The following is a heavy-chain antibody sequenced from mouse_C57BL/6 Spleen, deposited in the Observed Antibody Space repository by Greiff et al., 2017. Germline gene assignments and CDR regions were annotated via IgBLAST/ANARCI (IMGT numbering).Heavy chain of an antibody. CDR3: AKGNWDAYAMDY. Sequence: QVQLQQPGAELVKPGASVKLSCKASGYTFTSYWMQWVKQRPGQGLEWIGEIDPSDSYTNYNQKFKGKATLTVDTSSRTAYMQLSSLTSEDSAVYYCAKGNWDAYAMDYWGQGTSVTVSS. CDR2: IDPSDSYT. D-gene: IGHD4-1*01. CDR1: GYTFTSYW. J-gene: IGHJ4*01. V-gene: IGHV1-50*01.